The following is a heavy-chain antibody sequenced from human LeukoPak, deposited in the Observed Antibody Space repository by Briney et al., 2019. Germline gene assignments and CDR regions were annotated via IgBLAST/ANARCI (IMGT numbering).Heavy chain of an antibody. Sequence: SETLSLTCTVSGGSISSSSYYWGWIRQPPGKGLEWIGSIYYSGSTYYNPSLKSRVTISVDTSKNQFSLKLSSVTAADTAVYYCARHRGGNPRYFDYWGQGTLVTFSS. CDR3: ARHRGGNPRYFDY. CDR1: GGSISSSSYY. CDR2: IYYSGST. D-gene: IGHD4-23*01. J-gene: IGHJ4*02. V-gene: IGHV4-39*01.